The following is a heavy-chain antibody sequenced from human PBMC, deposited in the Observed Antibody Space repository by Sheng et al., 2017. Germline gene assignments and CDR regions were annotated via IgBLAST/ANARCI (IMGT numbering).Heavy chain of an antibody. Sequence: QVQLVQSGAEVKKPGSSVKVSCKASGGTFSSYAISWVRQAPGQGLEWMGGIIPIFGTANYAQKFQGRVTITADESTSTAYMELSSLRSEDTAVYYCAREYGRWLQWGRDWGFDYWGQGTLVTVSS. V-gene: IGHV1-69*01. J-gene: IGHJ4*02. D-gene: IGHD4-4*01. CDR3: AREYGRWLQWGRDWGFDY. CDR2: IIPIFGTA. CDR1: GGTFSSYA.